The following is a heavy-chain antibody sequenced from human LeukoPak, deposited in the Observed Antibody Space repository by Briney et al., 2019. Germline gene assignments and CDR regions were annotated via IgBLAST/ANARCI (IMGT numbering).Heavy chain of an antibody. CDR2: IYYSGST. Sequence: SETLSLSCTVSGGSISSSSYYWGWIRQPPGKGLEGIGSIYYSGSTYYNPSLKSRVTTSVDTSKNQFSLKLSSVTAADTAVYYCAREYTLYRSGWFLDYWGQGTEVTVSS. J-gene: IGHJ4*02. D-gene: IGHD6-19*01. CDR1: GGSISSSSYY. CDR3: AREYTLYRSGWFLDY. V-gene: IGHV4-39*07.